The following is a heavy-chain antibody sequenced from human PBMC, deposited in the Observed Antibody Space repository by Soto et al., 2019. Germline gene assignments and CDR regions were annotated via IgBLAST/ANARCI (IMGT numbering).Heavy chain of an antibody. D-gene: IGHD2-15*01. CDR2: IYYSGST. Sequence: SETLSLTCAVYGGSFSGYYWSWIRQPPGKGLEWIGYIYYSGSTNYNPSLKSRVTISVDTSKNQFSLKLSSVTAADTAVYYCARRWGRSFDYWGQGTLVTVSS. V-gene: IGHV4-59*08. CDR1: GGSFSGYY. CDR3: ARRWGRSFDY. J-gene: IGHJ4*02.